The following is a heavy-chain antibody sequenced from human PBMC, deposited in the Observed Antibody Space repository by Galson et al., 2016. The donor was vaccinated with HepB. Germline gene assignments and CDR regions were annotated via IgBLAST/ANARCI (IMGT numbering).Heavy chain of an antibody. CDR3: AKDLGDRLVTVYYYMDA. CDR1: GFTFSSYA. J-gene: IGHJ6*03. Sequence: SLRLSCAASGFTFSSYAMSWVRQAPGKGLEWVSTISGSGYNTYYADSVKGRFTISRDNSKNTLYLQMNSLRAEDTALYYCAKDLGDRLVTVYYYMDAWGKGTTVTVSS. D-gene: IGHD4-11*01. CDR2: ISGSGYNT. V-gene: IGHV3-23*01.